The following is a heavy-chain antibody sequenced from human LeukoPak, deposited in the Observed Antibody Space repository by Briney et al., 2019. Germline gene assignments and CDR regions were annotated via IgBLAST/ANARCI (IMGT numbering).Heavy chain of an antibody. V-gene: IGHV3-30*18. CDR3: AKDSSSSFDY. D-gene: IGHD6-13*01. J-gene: IGHJ4*02. CDR1: GFTFSSYG. CDR2: ISYDGSNK. Sequence: GGSLRLSCAASGFTFSSYGMHWVRQAPGKGLEWVAVISYDGSNKYYADSVKGRFTISRDNSKNTLYLQMNSLRAEDTAVYYCAKDSSSSFDYWGQGTLVTVSS.